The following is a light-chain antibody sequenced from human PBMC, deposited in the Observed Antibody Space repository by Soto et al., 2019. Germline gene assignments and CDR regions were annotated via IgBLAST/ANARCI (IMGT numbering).Light chain of an antibody. CDR2: NTN. V-gene: IGLV8-61*01. CDR3: LLYVGSGIHWV. Sequence: QAVVTQEPSFSVSPGGTITLTCGLSSGSVSTNNNPSWYQQTPGQAPRTLIYNTNTRSSGVPDRFSGSILGNQAALTITGAQADDECDYYCLLYVGSGIHWVFGGGTKLTVL. CDR1: SGSVSTNNN. J-gene: IGLJ3*02.